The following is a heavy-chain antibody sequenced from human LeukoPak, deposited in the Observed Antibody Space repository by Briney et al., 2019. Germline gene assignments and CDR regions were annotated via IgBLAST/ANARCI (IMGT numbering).Heavy chain of an antibody. D-gene: IGHD3-10*01. CDR2: IYTSGST. J-gene: IGHJ4*02. Sequence: SETLSLTCTVSGGSISSYYWSWIRQPAGKGLEWIGRIYTSGSTNYNPSLKSRVTMPVDKSKNQFSLKLTSVTAADTAVYYCASPTYYYGSGTYGAFDYWGQGILVTVSS. V-gene: IGHV4-4*07. CDR1: GGSISSYY. CDR3: ASPTYYYGSGTYGAFDY.